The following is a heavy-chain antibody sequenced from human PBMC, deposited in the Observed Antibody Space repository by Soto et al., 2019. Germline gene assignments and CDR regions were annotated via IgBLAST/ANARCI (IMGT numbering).Heavy chain of an antibody. D-gene: IGHD4-17*01. J-gene: IGHJ6*02. CDR1: GGSISSGGYS. V-gene: IGHV4-30-2*01. CDR2: IYHSGST. Sequence: TLSLTCAVSGGSISSGGYSWSWIRQPPGKGLEWIGYIYHSGSTYYNPSLKSRVTISVDRSKNQFSLKLSSVTAADTAVYYCARGPYGDYVFSYYYYGMDVWGQGTTVTVSS. CDR3: ARGPYGDYVFSYYYYGMDV.